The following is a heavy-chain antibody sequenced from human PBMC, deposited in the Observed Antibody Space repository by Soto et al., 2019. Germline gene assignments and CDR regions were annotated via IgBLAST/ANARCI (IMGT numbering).Heavy chain of an antibody. CDR2: ISSSSSYI. V-gene: IGHV3-21*01. CDR3: ARDELVVVAATLSYYYYGMDV. Sequence: EVQLVESGGGLVKPGGSLRLSGAASGFTFSSYSMNWVRQAPGKGLEWVSSISSSSSYIYYADSVKGRFTISRDNAKNSLYLQMNSLRAEDTAVYYCARDELVVVAATLSYYYYGMDVWGQGTTVTVSS. J-gene: IGHJ6*02. CDR1: GFTFSSYS. D-gene: IGHD2-15*01.